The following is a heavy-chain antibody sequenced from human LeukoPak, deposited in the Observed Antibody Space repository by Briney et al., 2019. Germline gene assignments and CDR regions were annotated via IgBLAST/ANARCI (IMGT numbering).Heavy chain of an antibody. J-gene: IGHJ4*02. V-gene: IGHV3-7*01. CDR3: ARDPAVEMATITNEGSFDY. CDR2: IKQDGSEK. Sequence: GGSLRLSCAASGFTLSSYWMSWVRQAPGKGLEWVANIKQDGSEKYYVDSVKGRFTISRDNARNSLYLQMNSLRAEDTAVYYCARDPAVEMATITNEGSFDYWGQGTLVTVSS. D-gene: IGHD5-24*01. CDR1: GFTLSSYW.